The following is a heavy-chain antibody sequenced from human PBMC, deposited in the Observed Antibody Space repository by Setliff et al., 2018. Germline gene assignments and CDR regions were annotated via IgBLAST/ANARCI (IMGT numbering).Heavy chain of an antibody. Sequence: PGESLKISCKASGYSFTTSWIAWVRQKPGKGLEWMGIIYPGDSDTTYSPSFQGQVTISADKSINTAYLQWSSLKASDTAIYYCARVGPLTDDAFDIWGQGTMVTVSS. D-gene: IGHD1-26*01. CDR3: ARVGPLTDDAFDI. J-gene: IGHJ3*02. CDR1: GYSFTTSW. V-gene: IGHV5-51*01. CDR2: IYPGDSDT.